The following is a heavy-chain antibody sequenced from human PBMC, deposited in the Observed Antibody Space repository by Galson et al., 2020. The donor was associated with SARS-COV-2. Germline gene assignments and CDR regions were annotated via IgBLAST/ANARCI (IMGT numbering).Heavy chain of an antibody. D-gene: IGHD3-22*01. Sequence: ASVKVSCKASGYTFTGYYMHWVRQAHGQGIEWMGWINPNSGCTNYEQKFQGRVTMTRDTSISTAYMELSRLRSDDTAVYYCAHALAYYDSSGYYLTEYYFDYWGQGTLVTVSS. J-gene: IGHJ4*02. CDR2: INPNSGCT. CDR3: AHALAYYDSSGYYLTEYYFDY. CDR1: GYTFTGYY. V-gene: IGHV1-2*02.